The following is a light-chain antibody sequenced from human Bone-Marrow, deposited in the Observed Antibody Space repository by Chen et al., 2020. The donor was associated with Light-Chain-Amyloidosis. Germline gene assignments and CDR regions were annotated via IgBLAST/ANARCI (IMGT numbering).Light chain of an antibody. V-gene: IGLV3-21*02. J-gene: IGLJ3*02. Sequence: SYVLTQPSSVSVAPGQTATTACGGNNIGSTSVHWYQLTPGQAPLLVVYDDSDRPSGLPERLSGSNSENTATLTISRVEAGDEAAYYCQVWDRSSDRPVFGGGTKLTVL. CDR1: NIGSTS. CDR2: DDS. CDR3: QVWDRSSDRPV.